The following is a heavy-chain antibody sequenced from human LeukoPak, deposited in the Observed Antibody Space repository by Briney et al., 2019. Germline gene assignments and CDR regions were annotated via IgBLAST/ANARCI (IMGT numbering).Heavy chain of an antibody. J-gene: IGHJ6*02. CDR1: GYTFTGYY. CDR2: INPNSGGT. Sequence: ASVKVSCKASGYTFTGYYMHWVRQAPGQGLEWMGWINPNSGGTNYAQKFQGRVTMTRDTSISTAYMELSRLRSDDTAAYYCAREGDYYGSGSYFNYYYYGMDVWGQGTTVTVSS. D-gene: IGHD3-10*01. V-gene: IGHV1-2*02. CDR3: AREGDYYGSGSYFNYYYYGMDV.